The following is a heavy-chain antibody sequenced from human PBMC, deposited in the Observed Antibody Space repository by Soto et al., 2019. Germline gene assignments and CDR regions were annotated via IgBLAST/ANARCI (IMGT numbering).Heavy chain of an antibody. CDR2: IRDRAYNYAT. Sequence: EVLLVESGGGVVQPGGSLKLSCVASGFVFNDSSIHWVRQASGKGLEWVGRIRDRAYNYATAYTASVKGRFTISRDDSTNTAYLQMNSLRTEDTAIYYCTRLISAAQDYWGQGTLVTVSS. V-gene: IGHV3-73*01. J-gene: IGHJ4*02. CDR1: GFVFNDSS. D-gene: IGHD3-10*01. CDR3: TRLISAAQDY.